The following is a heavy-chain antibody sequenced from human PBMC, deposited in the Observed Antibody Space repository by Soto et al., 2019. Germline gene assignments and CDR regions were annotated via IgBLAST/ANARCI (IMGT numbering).Heavy chain of an antibody. CDR2: ISASGRDT. CDR3: AKGKTSGWYYFDS. D-gene: IGHD6-19*01. Sequence: LRLSCEASGFTFSSYAMSWVRQAPGKGLEWVSGISASGRDTYFADSVKDRFTISRDSSKNTLYLQMNSLRAEDTAIYYCAKGKTSGWYYFDSWGQGTRVTVSS. V-gene: IGHV3-23*01. CDR1: GFTFSSYA. J-gene: IGHJ4*02.